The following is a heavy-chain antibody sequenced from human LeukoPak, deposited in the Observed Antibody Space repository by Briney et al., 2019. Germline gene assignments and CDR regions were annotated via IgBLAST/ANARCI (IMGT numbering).Heavy chain of an antibody. Sequence: PGGSLRLSCAASGFTFSSYWMSWVRQAPEKGLEGVANIKQVGSEKYYVDSVKGRFTISRDNAKNSLYLQMNNLRAEDTAVYYCAPYSSSWYPDFDYWGQGTLVTVSS. D-gene: IGHD6-13*01. CDR1: GFTFSSYW. V-gene: IGHV3-7*01. J-gene: IGHJ4*02. CDR3: APYSSSWYPDFDY. CDR2: IKQVGSEK.